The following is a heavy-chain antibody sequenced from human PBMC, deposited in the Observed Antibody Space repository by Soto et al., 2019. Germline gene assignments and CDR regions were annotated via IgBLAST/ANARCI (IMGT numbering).Heavy chain of an antibody. J-gene: IGHJ4*02. V-gene: IGHV1-69*01. CDR2: IIPIFGTA. CDR3: ARCGSGYVWFNEF. CDR1: GGIFSSYA. Sequence: QEQLVQSGAEVKKPGSSVKVSCKASGGIFSSYAISWVRQAPGQGLEWMGGIIPIFGTANYAQKFQGRVTITADASTNTAYMDLSSLKSEDTAIYYCARCGSGYVWFNEFWGQGTLVTVSS. D-gene: IGHD3-22*01.